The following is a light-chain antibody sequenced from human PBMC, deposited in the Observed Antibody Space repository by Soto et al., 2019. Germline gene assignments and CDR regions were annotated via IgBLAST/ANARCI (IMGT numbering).Light chain of an antibody. CDR1: SSNIGNNY. Sequence: QSVLTQPPSVSAAPGQKVTISCSGSSSNIGNNYVSWYQQLPGTAPKLLIYENNKRPSVIPDRFAGSKSGTSATLGITGLQTGDEADYYCGKWDSSLSVLHWVFGGGTKLTVL. J-gene: IGLJ3*02. CDR3: GKWDSSLSVLHWV. CDR2: ENN. V-gene: IGLV1-51*02.